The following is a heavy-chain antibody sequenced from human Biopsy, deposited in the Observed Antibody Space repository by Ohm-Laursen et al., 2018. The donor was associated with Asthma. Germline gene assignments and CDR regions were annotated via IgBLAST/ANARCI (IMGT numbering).Heavy chain of an antibody. J-gene: IGHJ5*02. CDR1: GASIKTDDHY. CDR2: IHYSGST. D-gene: IGHD6-19*01. CDR3: ARASVAASSNWFDP. V-gene: IGHV4-30-4*02. Sequence: SDTLSLTCTVSGASIKTDDHYWNWLRQPPGKGLEWFGFIHYSGSTSYNPPLKGGVTISVDTSKNQFSLKLSSVTAADTAVYYCARASVAASSNWFDPWGQGTLVTVSS.